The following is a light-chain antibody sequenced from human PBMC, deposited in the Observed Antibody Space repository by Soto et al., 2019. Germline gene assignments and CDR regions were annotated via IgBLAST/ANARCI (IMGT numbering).Light chain of an antibody. V-gene: IGLV2-14*01. CDR3: SSYTSSSTDVV. J-gene: IGLJ2*01. Sequence: QSALTQPASVSGSPGQSITISCTGTSSDVGGYNYASWYQQHPGKAPKLMIYDVSNRPSGVSNRFSGSKSGNTASLTISGLQAEDEADYYCSSYTSSSTDVVFGGGTKVTVL. CDR2: DVS. CDR1: SSDVGGYNY.